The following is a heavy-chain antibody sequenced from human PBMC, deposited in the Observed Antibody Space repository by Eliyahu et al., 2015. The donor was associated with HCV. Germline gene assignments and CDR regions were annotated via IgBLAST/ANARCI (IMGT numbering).Heavy chain of an antibody. CDR2: IYSGGST. J-gene: IGHJ4*02. CDR3: ARTPGALRIRGVNPYYFDY. D-gene: IGHD3-10*01. CDR1: GFXVXXXY. Sequence: EVQLVESGGGLIQPGGSLRLSCAASGFXVXXXYXSWVRPAPGKGLEWVSVIYSGGSTYYADSVKGRFTISRDNSKNTLYLQMNSLRAEDTAVYYCARTPGALRIRGVNPYYFDYWGQGTLVTVSS. V-gene: IGHV3-53*01.